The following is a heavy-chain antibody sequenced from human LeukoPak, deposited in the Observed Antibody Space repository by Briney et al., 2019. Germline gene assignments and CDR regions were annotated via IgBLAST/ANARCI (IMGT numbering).Heavy chain of an antibody. CDR2: IRYDGSNK. J-gene: IGHJ6*03. V-gene: IGHV3-30*02. Sequence: PGGSLRLSCAASGFTFSSYGMHWVRQAPGKGLEWVAFIRYDGSNKYYADSVKGRFTISRDNSKNTLYLQMNSLRAEDTAVYYCATNPPGNYYYYYMDVWGKGTTVTVSS. CDR1: GFTFSSYG. CDR3: ATNPPGNYYYYYMDV.